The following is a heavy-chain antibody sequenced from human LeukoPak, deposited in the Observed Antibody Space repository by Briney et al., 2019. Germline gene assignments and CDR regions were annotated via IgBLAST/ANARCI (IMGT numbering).Heavy chain of an antibody. J-gene: IGHJ4*02. V-gene: IGHV1-2*02. CDR1: GYTFTGYY. CDR3: ARAIHNYYDSSGYYFDY. D-gene: IGHD3-22*01. CDR2: INPNSGGT. Sequence: ASVKVSCKASGYTFTGYYMHWVRQAPGQGLEWMGWINPNSGGTNYAQKFQGRVTMTRDTSISTAYMELSRLRSDDTAVYYCARAIHNYYDSSGYYFDYWGQGTLVTVSS.